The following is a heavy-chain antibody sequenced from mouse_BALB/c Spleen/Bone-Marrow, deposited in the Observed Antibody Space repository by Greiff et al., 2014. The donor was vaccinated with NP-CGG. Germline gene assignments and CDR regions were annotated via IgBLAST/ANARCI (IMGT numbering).Heavy chain of an antibody. D-gene: IGHD1-1*01. Sequence: VHVKQSGAELVKPGASVKLSCTASGFNIKDTYMHWVKQRPEQGLEWIGRIDPANGNTKYDPKFQGKATITADTSSNTAYLQLSSLTSEDTAVYYCARSYGSSPSDYWGQGTTLTGSS. CDR1: GFNIKDTY. CDR2: IDPANGNT. V-gene: IGHV14-3*02. J-gene: IGHJ2*01. CDR3: ARSYGSSPSDY.